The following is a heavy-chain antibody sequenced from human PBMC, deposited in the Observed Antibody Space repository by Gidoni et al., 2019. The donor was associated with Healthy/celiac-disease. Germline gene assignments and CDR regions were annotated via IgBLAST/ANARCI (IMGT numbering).Heavy chain of an antibody. J-gene: IGHJ4*02. Sequence: EVPLVESGGGLVQPGGSLRLPCAASVFTYSNYWMHWVRQASGKGLVWVSSVNTDGTNTNYADSVKGRFTISRDNAEDTLYLQMNSLRAEDTAMYYCARDRGHAYFFDYWGQGTLVTVSS. CDR3: ARDRGHAYFFDY. D-gene: IGHD3-10*01. CDR2: VNTDGTNT. CDR1: VFTYSNYW. V-gene: IGHV3-74*01.